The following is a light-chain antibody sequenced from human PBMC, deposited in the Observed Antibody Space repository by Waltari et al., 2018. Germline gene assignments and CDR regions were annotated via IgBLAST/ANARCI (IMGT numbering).Light chain of an antibody. CDR3: SSYSTSSTLVV. CDR1: SSYVGGYDY. V-gene: IGLV2-14*03. CDR2: DVS. J-gene: IGLJ2*01. Sequence: QSALTQPASVSGSPVQSISISCPGTSSYVGGYDYVSLYQQYPGKAPKLMIFDVSNRPSGVSDRLSGSKSGNTASLTISGLQAEDEAYYYCSSYSTSSTLVVFGGGTKVTVL.